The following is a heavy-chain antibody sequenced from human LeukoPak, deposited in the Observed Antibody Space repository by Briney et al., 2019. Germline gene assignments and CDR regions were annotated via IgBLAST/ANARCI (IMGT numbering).Heavy chain of an antibody. CDR2: ISDSGGRI. Sequence: GGSLRLSCAVSGITLSNYGMSWVRQAPGKGLEWVADISDSGGRINYADSVKGRFTISRENPKNTLYLQMNSLRAEDTAVYFCAKRGVVIRVILVGFHKEAYYFDSWGQGALVTVSS. V-gene: IGHV3-23*01. J-gene: IGHJ4*02. D-gene: IGHD3-22*01. CDR1: GITLSNYG. CDR3: AKRGVVIRVILVGFHKEAYYFDS.